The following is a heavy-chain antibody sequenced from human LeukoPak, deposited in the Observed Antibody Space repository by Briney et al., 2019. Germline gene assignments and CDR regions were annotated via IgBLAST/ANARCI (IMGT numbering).Heavy chain of an antibody. Sequence: SETLSLTCTVSDGSISSGDYYWSWFRQPPGKGLEWIGYIYYGGSTYYNPSLKSRVTISVDTSKNQFSLKLSSVTAADTAVYYCAREGSQQIAAAGRFDYWGQGTLVTVSS. V-gene: IGHV4-30-4*08. D-gene: IGHD6-13*01. CDR2: IYYGGST. CDR1: DGSISSGDYY. J-gene: IGHJ4*02. CDR3: AREGSQQIAAAGRFDY.